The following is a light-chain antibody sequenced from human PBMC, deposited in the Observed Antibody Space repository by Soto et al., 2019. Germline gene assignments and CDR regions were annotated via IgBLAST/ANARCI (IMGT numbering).Light chain of an antibody. CDR2: EVS. CDR3: SSYAGSNTLV. CDR1: SSDVGGYNY. Sequence: QSVLTQPPSASGSPGQSVTISCTGTSSDVGGYNYVSWYQQHPGKAPKLMIYEVSKRPSGVTDRFSVSKSVITASLTVSGLKAEDEAGYYCSSYAGSNTLVFGGGTKLTVL. V-gene: IGLV2-8*01. J-gene: IGLJ2*01.